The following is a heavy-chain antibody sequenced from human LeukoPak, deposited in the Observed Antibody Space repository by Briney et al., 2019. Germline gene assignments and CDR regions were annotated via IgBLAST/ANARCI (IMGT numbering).Heavy chain of an antibody. CDR2: IWYDGSSK. CDR1: VFTFTSYG. Sequence: SLRLSCAASVFTFTSYGMHSVRQAPGKGLEWVAIIWYDGSSKYYADSVKGRFTISRDNSKNTLYLQMNRLRAEDTAVYYCARLYGTYPGWFDPWGQGTLVTVSS. CDR3: ARLYGTYPGWFDP. J-gene: IGHJ5*02. D-gene: IGHD4-17*01. V-gene: IGHV3-33*01.